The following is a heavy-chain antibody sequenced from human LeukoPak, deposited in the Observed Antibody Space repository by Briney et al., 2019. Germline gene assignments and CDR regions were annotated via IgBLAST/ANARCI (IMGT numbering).Heavy chain of an antibody. J-gene: IGHJ4*02. Sequence: GGSLRLSCAASGFTLSDHYMDWVRQAPGKGLEWVGRTRNKANGYTTDYAASVKGRFTISRDDSTNSLYLQMNSLKTEDTAVYFCARDTYASFDYWGQGTLVTVSS. CDR3: ARDTYASFDY. CDR1: GFTLSDHY. V-gene: IGHV3-72*01. D-gene: IGHD2-2*01. CDR2: TRNKANGYTT.